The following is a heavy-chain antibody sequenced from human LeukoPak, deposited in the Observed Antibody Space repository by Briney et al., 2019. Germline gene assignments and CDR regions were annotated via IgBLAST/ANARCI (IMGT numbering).Heavy chain of an antibody. Sequence: PSETLSLTCTVSGGSISSSSYYWGWIRQPPGKGLEWIGYIYHSGSTYYNPSLKSRVTISVDRSKNQFSLKLSSVTAADTAVYYCASHTGSFFYFDYWGQGILVTVSS. CDR2: IYHSGST. CDR3: ASHTGSFFYFDY. V-gene: IGHV4-39*07. CDR1: GGSISSSSYY. J-gene: IGHJ4*02. D-gene: IGHD1-26*01.